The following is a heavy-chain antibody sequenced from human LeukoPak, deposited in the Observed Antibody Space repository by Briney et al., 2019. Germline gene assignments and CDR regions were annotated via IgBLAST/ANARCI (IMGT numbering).Heavy chain of an antibody. CDR1: GYTFTSYD. Sequence: GASVKVSCKASGYTFTSYDINWVRQATGQGLECMVWMNPNSGNTCYAQKFQGRVTMTRNTSISTAYMELSSLRSEDTAVYYCARGVVVVVAARPFDPWGQGTLVTVSS. V-gene: IGHV1-8*02. J-gene: IGHJ5*02. CDR2: MNPNSGNT. CDR3: ARGVVVVVAARPFDP. D-gene: IGHD2-15*01.